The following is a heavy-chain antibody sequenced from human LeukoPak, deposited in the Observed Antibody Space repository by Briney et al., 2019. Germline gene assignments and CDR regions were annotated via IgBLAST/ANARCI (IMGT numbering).Heavy chain of an antibody. Sequence: PGGSLRLSCAASVFILNTYSINCVRQAPGKGLEWVSYISSGSSTIYYADSVKGRFTISRDNAKNSLYLQMNSLRDEYTAVYYCARVGWGSYDFDYWGQGTLVTVSS. D-gene: IGHD3-16*01. CDR3: ARVGWGSYDFDY. CDR2: ISSGSSTI. V-gene: IGHV3-48*02. J-gene: IGHJ4*02. CDR1: VFILNTYS.